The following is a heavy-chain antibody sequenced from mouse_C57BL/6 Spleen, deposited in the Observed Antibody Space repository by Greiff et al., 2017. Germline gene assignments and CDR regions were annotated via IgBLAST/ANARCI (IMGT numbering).Heavy chain of an antibody. CDR1: GFTFSSYG. Sequence: EVKLVESGGDLVKPGGSLKLSCAASGFTFSSYGMSWVRQTPDKRLEWVATISSGGSYTYYPDSVKGRFTISRENAKNTLYLQMSSLKSEDTAMYYCARQDWDEDYFDYWGQGTTLTVST. V-gene: IGHV5-6*01. CDR3: ARQDWDEDYFDY. J-gene: IGHJ2*01. D-gene: IGHD4-1*01. CDR2: ISSGGSYT.